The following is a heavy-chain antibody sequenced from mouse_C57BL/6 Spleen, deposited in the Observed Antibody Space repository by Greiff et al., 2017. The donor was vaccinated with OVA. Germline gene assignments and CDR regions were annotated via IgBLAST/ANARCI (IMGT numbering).Heavy chain of an antibody. V-gene: IGHV5-6*01. CDR2: ISSGGSYT. Sequence: EVQLQQSGGDLVKPGGSLKLSCAASGFTFSSYGMSWVRQTPDKRLEWVATISSGGSYTYYPDSVKGRFTISRDNAKNTLYLQMSSLKSEDTAMYYCARGDGSSPYYAMDYWGQGTSVTVSS. CDR1: GFTFSSYG. J-gene: IGHJ4*01. D-gene: IGHD1-1*01. CDR3: ARGDGSSPYYAMDY.